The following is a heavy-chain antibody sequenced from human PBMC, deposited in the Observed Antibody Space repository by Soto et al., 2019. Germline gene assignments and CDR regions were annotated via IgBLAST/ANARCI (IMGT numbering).Heavy chain of an antibody. D-gene: IGHD1-26*01. CDR3: ARDSGSFHFDY. J-gene: IGHJ4*02. CDR2: ISYDGRHK. Sequence: PGGSLRLSCAASGFTFSTYAMPWVRQAPGKGLEWVAIISYDGRHKYYADSVKGRFTISRDNAKNSLYLQMNSLRAEDTAVYYCARDSGSFHFDYWGQGTLVTVSS. CDR1: GFTFSTYA. V-gene: IGHV3-30*04.